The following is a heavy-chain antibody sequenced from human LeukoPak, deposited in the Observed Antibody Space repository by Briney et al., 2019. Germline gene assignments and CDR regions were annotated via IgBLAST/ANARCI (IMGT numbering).Heavy chain of an antibody. J-gene: IGHJ4*02. D-gene: IGHD1-1*01. CDR3: ARVTDWNDLDY. V-gene: IGHV4-59*12. CDR2: IYYSGST. Sequence: PSETLSLTCTLSGGSFSSYYWSWIRQPPGKGLEWIGSIYYSGSTYYNPSLKSRVTISVDTSKNQFSLKLSSVTAADTAVYYCARVTDWNDLDYWGPGTLVTVSS. CDR1: GGSFSSYY.